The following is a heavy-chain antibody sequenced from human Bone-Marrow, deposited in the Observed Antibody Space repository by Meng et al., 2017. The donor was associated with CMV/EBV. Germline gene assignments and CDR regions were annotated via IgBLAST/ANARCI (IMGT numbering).Heavy chain of an antibody. CDR2: INWNGGST. J-gene: IGHJ5*02. CDR3: ARVRTQSSSDWYGNWFDP. D-gene: IGHD6-19*01. CDR1: TFDDDG. Sequence: TFDDDGMSGVRQAPGKGLEWVYGINWNGGSTGYADYVKGRFTISRDNAKNSLYLQMNSLRAEDTALYYCARVRTQSSSDWYGNWFDPWGQGTLVTVSS. V-gene: IGHV3-20*03.